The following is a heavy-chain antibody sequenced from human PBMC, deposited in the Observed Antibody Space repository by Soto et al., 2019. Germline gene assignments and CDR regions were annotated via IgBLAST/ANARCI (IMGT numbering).Heavy chain of an antibody. Sequence: ESGGGVVQPGRSLRLSCVASGFTFSSYGMHWVRQAPGKGLEWVALTSHDGSNKYYADSVTGRFTISRDNSKNTLYLQMNSLTTEDTALYYCAKDPFAKSRSYPRFWGQGTLVTVFS. V-gene: IGHV3-30*18. CDR1: GFTFSSYG. D-gene: IGHD3-10*01. CDR2: TSHDGSNK. CDR3: AKDPFAKSRSYPRF. J-gene: IGHJ4*02.